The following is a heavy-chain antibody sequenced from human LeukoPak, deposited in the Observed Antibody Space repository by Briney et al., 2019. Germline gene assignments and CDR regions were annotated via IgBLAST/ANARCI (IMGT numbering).Heavy chain of an antibody. CDR2: ISSSSSYI. V-gene: IGHV3-21*01. D-gene: IGHD2-21*02. CDR1: GFTFSSYS. J-gene: IGHJ4*02. CDR3: ARDFSALLGLLDY. Sequence: GGSLRLSCAASGFTFSSYSMNWVRQAPGKGLEWVSSISSSSSYIYYADSVKGRFTISRDNAKNSLYLQMNSLRAEDTAVYYCARDFSALLGLLDYGGQGTLVTVSS.